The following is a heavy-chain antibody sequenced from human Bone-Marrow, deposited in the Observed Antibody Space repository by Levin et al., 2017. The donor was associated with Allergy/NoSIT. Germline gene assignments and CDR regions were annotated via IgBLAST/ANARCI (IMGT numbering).Heavy chain of an antibody. CDR3: VKLARQLDS. Sequence: GGSLRLSCAASGFTFSNYWMTWVRQAPGKGLEWVANIKEDANEKHYVDSVKGRFTISRDNTKKSVYLQMDSLRVEDTAVYYCVKLARQLDSWGQGTLVIVSS. CDR2: IKEDANEK. V-gene: IGHV3-7*01. CDR1: GFTFSNYW. J-gene: IGHJ4*02.